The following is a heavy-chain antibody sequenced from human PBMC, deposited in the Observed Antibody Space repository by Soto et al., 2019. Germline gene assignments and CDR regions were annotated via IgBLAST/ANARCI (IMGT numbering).Heavy chain of an antibody. CDR1: GFTFSSYS. Sequence: GSLRLSCAASGFTFSSYSMNWVRQAPGKGLEWVSYISSSSSTIYYADSVKGRFTISRDNAKNSLYLQMNSLRDEDTAVYYCARDKGRDWGTGPPDYWGQGTLVTVSS. CDR2: ISSSSSTI. CDR3: ARDKGRDWGTGPPDY. D-gene: IGHD3-10*01. V-gene: IGHV3-48*02. J-gene: IGHJ4*02.